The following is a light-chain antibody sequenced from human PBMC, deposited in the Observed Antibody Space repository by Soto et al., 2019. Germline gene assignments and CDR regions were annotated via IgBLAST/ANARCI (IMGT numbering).Light chain of an antibody. CDR3: QQYGSSPWT. CDR1: QSVGSD. V-gene: IGKV3-20*01. Sequence: EVVLTQSPGTLSLSPGDRATLSCRASQSVGSDLAWYQQKPGQAPRLLIYGASSRATGIPDRVSGSGSGTDFTLTISRLEPEDFAVYYCQQYGSSPWTFGQGTKVDIK. CDR2: GAS. J-gene: IGKJ1*01.